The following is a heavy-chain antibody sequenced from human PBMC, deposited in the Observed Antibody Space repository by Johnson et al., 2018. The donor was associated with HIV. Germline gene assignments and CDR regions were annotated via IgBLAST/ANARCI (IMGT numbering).Heavy chain of an antibody. V-gene: IGHV3-30*04. Sequence: VQLVESGGGVVQPGRSLRLSCAASGFSFSNYAMHWVRQAPGKGLEWVAVISYDGSNKYYTESVKGRFTISRDNAKNSLYLQMNSLRAEDTAVYYCAREKKMGGTFDIWGQGTKVTVSS. D-gene: IGHD5-24*01. CDR1: GFSFSNYA. CDR3: AREKKMGGTFDI. J-gene: IGHJ3*02. CDR2: ISYDGSNK.